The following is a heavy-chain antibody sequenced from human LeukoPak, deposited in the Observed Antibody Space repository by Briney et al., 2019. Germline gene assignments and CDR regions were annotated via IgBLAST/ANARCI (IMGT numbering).Heavy chain of an antibody. CDR2: IYPGDSDT. CDR1: GYSFTSYW. Sequence: GESLKISCKGSGYSFTSYWIGWVRQMPGKGLEWMGIIYPGDSDTRYSPSFQGQVTISADKSISTAYLQWSSLKASDTATYYCARGAVAGTRSNWFDPWGQGTLVTVSS. CDR3: ARGAVAGTRSNWFDP. J-gene: IGHJ5*02. V-gene: IGHV5-51*01. D-gene: IGHD6-19*01.